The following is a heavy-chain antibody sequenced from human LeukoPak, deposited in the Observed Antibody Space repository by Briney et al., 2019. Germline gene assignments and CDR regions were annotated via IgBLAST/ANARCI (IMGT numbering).Heavy chain of an antibody. CDR2: INPSGGST. Sequence: ASVKVSCKASGYTFTSYYMHWVRQAPGQGLEWMGIINPSGGSTSYAQEFQGRVTMTRDTSTSTVYMELSSLRSEDTAVYYCASQAPYSSSWYEVDYWGQGTLVTVSS. D-gene: IGHD6-13*01. CDR3: ASQAPYSSSWYEVDY. J-gene: IGHJ4*02. CDR1: GYTFTSYY. V-gene: IGHV1-46*01.